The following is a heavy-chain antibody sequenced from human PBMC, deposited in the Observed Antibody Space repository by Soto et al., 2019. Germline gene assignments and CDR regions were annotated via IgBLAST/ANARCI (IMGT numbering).Heavy chain of an antibody. D-gene: IGHD3-22*01. V-gene: IGHV4-30-4*01. CDR1: GGSISSGDYY. Sequence: SETLSLTCTVSGGSISSGDYYWSWIRQPPGKGLEWIGYIYYSGSTYYNPSLKSRVTISVDTSKNQFSLKLSSVTAADTAVYYCATGSSGYYSASCFDYWGQGTLVTVSS. CDR2: IYYSGST. CDR3: ATGSSGYYSASCFDY. J-gene: IGHJ4*02.